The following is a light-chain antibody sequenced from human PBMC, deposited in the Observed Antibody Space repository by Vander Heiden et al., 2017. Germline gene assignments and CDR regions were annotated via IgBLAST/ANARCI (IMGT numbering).Light chain of an antibody. V-gene: IGKV3-15*01. J-gene: IGKJ1*01. CDR3: QQYNNWPLT. CDR1: QSVSSR. CDR2: DVS. Sequence: EIVMTQSPATLSVSPGERATLSCRASQSVSSRLAWYQQKPGQAPRLLIYDVSTRATGIPARFSGSGSGTELTLTISSLQSEDFAVYYCQQYNNWPLTFGPGTKVEIK.